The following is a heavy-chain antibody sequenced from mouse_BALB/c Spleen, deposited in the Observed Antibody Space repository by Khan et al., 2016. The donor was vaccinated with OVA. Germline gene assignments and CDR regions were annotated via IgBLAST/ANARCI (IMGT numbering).Heavy chain of an antibody. J-gene: IGHJ3*01. CDR3: TRLAYYYDSEGFAY. CDR2: VSTGGGYT. CDR1: GFTFSTYG. D-gene: IGHD1-1*01. Sequence: EVELVESGGDLVKPGGSLKLSCAASGFTFSTYGMSWVRQTPDKRLEWVATVSTGGGYTYYPDSVKGRFTFSRDNAKNTLYLQMIGLKSEDTAMFYCTRLAYYYDSEGFAYWGQGTLVTVSA. V-gene: IGHV5-6*01.